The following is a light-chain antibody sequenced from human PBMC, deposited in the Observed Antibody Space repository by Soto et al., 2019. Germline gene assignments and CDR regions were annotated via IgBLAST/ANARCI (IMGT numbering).Light chain of an antibody. J-gene: IGLJ1*01. CDR2: EVS. Sequence: QSVLTQPASVSGSAGQSITISCTGTSSDVGGYNYVSWYQHHPGKAPKLMIYEVSSRPSGVSYRFSGSKSGYTAPLTISGLQAEDEADYYCSSYTSTSTLLIFGTGTKVTVL. CDR3: SSYTSTSTLLI. CDR1: SSDVGGYNY. V-gene: IGLV2-14*01.